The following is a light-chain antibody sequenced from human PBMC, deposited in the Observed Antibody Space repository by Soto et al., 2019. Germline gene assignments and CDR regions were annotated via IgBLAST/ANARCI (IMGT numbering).Light chain of an antibody. Sequence: EIVLTHSPATLSLSPGERATLSCRASQSVSSYLAWYQQKPGQAPRLLIYGASSRATGIPDRFSGSVSGTDFTLTISRLQPEDLAVYYCQQYGSSQITFGQGTRLEIK. CDR2: GAS. CDR3: QQYGSSQIT. CDR1: QSVSSY. J-gene: IGKJ5*01. V-gene: IGKV3-20*01.